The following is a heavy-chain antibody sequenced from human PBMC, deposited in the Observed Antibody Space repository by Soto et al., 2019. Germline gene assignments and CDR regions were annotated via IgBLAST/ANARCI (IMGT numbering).Heavy chain of an antibody. CDR1: GGSFSGYY. CDR2: INHSGST. Sequence: PSETLSLTCAVYGGSFSGYYWTWIRQPPGTGLEWIGEINHSGSTNYNPSLKSRVTISVDTSKNQFSLKLTSVTAADTAVYYCVRDMQLWRLDSWGQGTLVTVSS. D-gene: IGHD2-15*01. CDR3: VRDMQLWRLDS. J-gene: IGHJ4*02. V-gene: IGHV4-34*01.